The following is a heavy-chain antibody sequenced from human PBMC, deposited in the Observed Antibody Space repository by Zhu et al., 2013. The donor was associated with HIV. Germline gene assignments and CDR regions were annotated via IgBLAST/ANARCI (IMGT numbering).Heavy chain of an antibody. CDR1: GGTFSSYA. CDR2: IIPIFGTA. Sequence: QVQLVQSGAEVKKPGSSVKVSCKASGGTFSSYAISWVRQAPGQGLEWMGGIIPIFGTANYAQKFQGRVTITADESTSTAYMELSSLRSEDTAVYYCAREAIAVAGVYYYYGMDVWGQGDHGHRLL. V-gene: IGHV1-69*01. D-gene: IGHD6-19*01. CDR3: AREAIAVAGVYYYYGMDV. J-gene: IGHJ6*02.